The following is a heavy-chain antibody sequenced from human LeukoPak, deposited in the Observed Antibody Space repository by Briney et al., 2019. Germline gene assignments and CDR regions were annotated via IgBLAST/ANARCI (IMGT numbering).Heavy chain of an antibody. V-gene: IGHV1-2*02. CDR2: INPNSGGT. CDR3: ARDLGTGDLSFDY. J-gene: IGHJ4*02. CDR1: GYTFTGYF. Sequence: GASVKVSCKASGYTFTGYFLHWVRQAPGHGHEWMGWINPNSGGTKYAQKFQGRVTLTRDTSITTAYMDLTRLKSDDTAVYFCARDLGTGDLSFDYWGQGTLLSVSS. D-gene: IGHD2-8*02.